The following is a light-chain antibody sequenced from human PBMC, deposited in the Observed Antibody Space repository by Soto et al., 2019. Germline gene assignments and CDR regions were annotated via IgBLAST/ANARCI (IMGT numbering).Light chain of an antibody. J-gene: IGKJ1*01. V-gene: IGKV3-20*01. CDR3: QQYATSPRT. CDR2: GAS. CDR1: QIVSSRY. Sequence: EIVLTQSPGTLSLSPGERATLSCKASQIVSSRYLAWYQQKPGQAPRLLIYGASSRATGLPDGFSGSGSGTDFTLTVSRLEPEDFAVYYCQQYATSPRTFGQGTKVDIK.